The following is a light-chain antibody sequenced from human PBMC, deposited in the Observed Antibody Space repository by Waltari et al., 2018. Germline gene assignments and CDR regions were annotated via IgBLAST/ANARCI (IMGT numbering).Light chain of an antibody. Sequence: EIVLTQSPGTLSLSPGERATLSCRASQGVGKYFAWYQQRHGQAPRLLLYHASIRATGIPDRFSGSGYGTDFSLTISRLEPEDFAVYYCQKYDFLPATFGQGTTVEIK. V-gene: IGKV3-20*01. J-gene: IGKJ1*01. CDR1: QGVGKY. CDR3: QKYDFLPAT. CDR2: HAS.